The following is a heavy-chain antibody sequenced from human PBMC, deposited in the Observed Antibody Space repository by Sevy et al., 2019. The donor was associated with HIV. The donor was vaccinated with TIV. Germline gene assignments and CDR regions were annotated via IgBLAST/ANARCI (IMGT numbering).Heavy chain of an antibody. CDR1: GYSISSDYY. Sequence: SETLSLTCAVSGYSISSDYYWGWIRQPPGKGLEWIVSIYHSGYSYYNPSLKSRVTISVDTSKNQFSLKLSSVIAADTAVFYCARAIGTQVAGLYYFDYWGQGTLVTVSS. J-gene: IGHJ4*02. D-gene: IGHD6-19*01. V-gene: IGHV4-38-2*01. CDR2: IYHSGYS. CDR3: ARAIGTQVAGLYYFDY.